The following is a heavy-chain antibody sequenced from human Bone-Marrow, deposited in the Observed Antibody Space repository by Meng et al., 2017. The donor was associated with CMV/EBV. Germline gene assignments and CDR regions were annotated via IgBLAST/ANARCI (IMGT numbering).Heavy chain of an antibody. CDR2: IRYGGSNK. CDR1: GFTFSSYG. D-gene: IGHD6-6*01. J-gene: IGHJ4*02. Sequence: GESLKISCAASGFTFSSYGMHWVRQAPGKGLEWVAFIRYGGSNKYYADSVKGRFTISRDNSKNTLYLQMNSLRAEDTAVYYCAKEGASSSSRGYYYWGQGTLVTVSS. V-gene: IGHV3-30*02. CDR3: AKEGASSSSRGYYY.